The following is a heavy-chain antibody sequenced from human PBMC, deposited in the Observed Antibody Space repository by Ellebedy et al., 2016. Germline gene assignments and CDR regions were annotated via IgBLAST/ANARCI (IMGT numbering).Heavy chain of an antibody. V-gene: IGHV3-7*02. CDR3: ARRNYYDSSGYIYGMDV. Sequence: GGSLRLSXAASGFTFSSYWMSWVRQAPGKGLEWVANIKQDGSEKYYVDSVKGRFTISRDNAKNSLYLQMNSLRAEDTAVYYCARRNYYDSSGYIYGMDVWGQGTTVTVSS. CDR2: IKQDGSEK. J-gene: IGHJ6*02. D-gene: IGHD3-22*01. CDR1: GFTFSSYW.